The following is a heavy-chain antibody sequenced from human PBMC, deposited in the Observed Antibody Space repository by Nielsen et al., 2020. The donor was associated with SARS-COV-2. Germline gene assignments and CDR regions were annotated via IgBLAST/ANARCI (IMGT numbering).Heavy chain of an antibody. V-gene: IGHV1-69*13. CDR1: GYTFTTYD. Sequence: SVKVSCKASGYTFTTYDLNWVRQATGQGLEWMGGVMPLFSTQYAQKFQDRLTITADESTTTAYMELRSLRLEDTGVYFCARVRSSGWFEALDVWGQGTLVTVSS. CDR2: VMPLFST. D-gene: IGHD6-19*01. CDR3: ARVRSSGWFEALDV. J-gene: IGHJ3*01.